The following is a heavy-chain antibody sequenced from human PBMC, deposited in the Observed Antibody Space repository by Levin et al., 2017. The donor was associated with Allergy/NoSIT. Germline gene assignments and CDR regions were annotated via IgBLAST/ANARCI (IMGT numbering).Heavy chain of an antibody. D-gene: IGHD2-15*01. CDR2: INHSGST. V-gene: IGHV4-34*01. CDR3: ARGRRFVVAATVGGEWNARLFESMGY. Sequence: SQTLSLTCAVYGGSFSGYYWSWIRQPPGKGLEWIGEINHSGSTNYNPSLKSRVTISVDTSKNQFSLKLSSVTAADTAVYYCARGRRFVVAATVGGEWNARLFESMGYWGQGTLVTVSS. J-gene: IGHJ4*02. CDR1: GGSFSGYY.